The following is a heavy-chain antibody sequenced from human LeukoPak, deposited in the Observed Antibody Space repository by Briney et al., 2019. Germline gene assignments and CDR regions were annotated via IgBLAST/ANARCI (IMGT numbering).Heavy chain of an antibody. Sequence: PGGSLRLSCAASGFTFSIYGMHWVRQAPRKGLEWVAFIRYDGSNKYYADSVKGRFTISRDNSKNTLCLQMNSLRAEDTAVYYCAKTYYDFWSSYYPFDPWGQGTLVTVSS. CDR2: IRYDGSNK. J-gene: IGHJ5*02. CDR3: AKTYYDFWSSYYPFDP. CDR1: GFTFSIYG. D-gene: IGHD3-3*01. V-gene: IGHV3-30*02.